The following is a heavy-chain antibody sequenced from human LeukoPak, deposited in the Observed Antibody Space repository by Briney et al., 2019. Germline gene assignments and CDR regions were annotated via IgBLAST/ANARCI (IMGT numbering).Heavy chain of an antibody. Sequence: ASVKVSCKASGYTFTGYYMHWVRQAPGQGLEWMGRINPNSGGTNYAQKFQGRVTMTRDTSISTAYMELSRLRSDDTAVYFCARGLLGRYDSSRAITRDYWGQGTLVTVSS. D-gene: IGHD3-22*01. CDR1: GYTFTGYY. CDR2: INPNSGGT. J-gene: IGHJ4*02. CDR3: ARGLLGRYDSSRAITRDY. V-gene: IGHV1-2*06.